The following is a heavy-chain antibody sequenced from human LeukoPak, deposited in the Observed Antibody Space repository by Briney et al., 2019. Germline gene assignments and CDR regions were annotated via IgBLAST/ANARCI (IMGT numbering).Heavy chain of an antibody. D-gene: IGHD3-10*01. CDR2: ISAYNGNT. CDR1: GYTFTSYG. J-gene: IGHJ4*02. V-gene: IGHV1-18*01. CDR3: ARVGRYYGSGSYFI. Sequence: ASVKVSCKASGYTFTSYGISWVRQAPGQGPEWMGWISAYNGNTNYAQKLQGRVTMTTDTSTSTAYMELRSLRSDDTAVYYCARVGRYYGSGSYFIWGQGTLVTVSS.